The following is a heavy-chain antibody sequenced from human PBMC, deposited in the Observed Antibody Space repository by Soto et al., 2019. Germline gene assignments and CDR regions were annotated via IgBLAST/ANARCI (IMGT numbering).Heavy chain of an antibody. D-gene: IGHD1-1*01. CDR2: MSHSGGT. Sequence: QVQLQQWGAGVLEPSETLSLTCAVFGGSVNSGNYYWSWIRQPPGKGLEWIGEMSHSGGTHFNPSLKSRVTISVDTSKNQFSPKMSSVTAADTALYYCARVERGTATTVVDAFDIWGPGTMVTVSS. CDR1: GGSVNSGNYY. CDR3: ARVERGTATTVVDAFDI. V-gene: IGHV4-34*01. J-gene: IGHJ3*02.